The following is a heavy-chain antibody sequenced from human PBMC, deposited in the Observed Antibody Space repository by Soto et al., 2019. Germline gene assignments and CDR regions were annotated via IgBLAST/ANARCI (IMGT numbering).Heavy chain of an antibody. CDR3: AATLKGLRFAPYYYYGMDV. J-gene: IGHJ6*01. V-gene: IGHV4-31*03. Sequence: SETLSLTCTVSGGSISSGGYYWSWIRQHPGKGLEWIGYIYYSGSTYYNPSLKSRVTISVDTSKNQISLKLSSVTAADTAVYYCAATLKGLRFAPYYYYGMDVWGQGTTVTVSS. CDR1: GGSISSGGYY. D-gene: IGHD3-3*01. CDR2: IYYSGST.